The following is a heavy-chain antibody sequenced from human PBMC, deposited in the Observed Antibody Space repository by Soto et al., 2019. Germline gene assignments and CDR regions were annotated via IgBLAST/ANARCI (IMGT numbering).Heavy chain of an antibody. CDR1: GGTFSSYA. Sequence: ASVKVSCKASGGTFSSYAISWVRQAPGQGLEWMGWINPNSGGTNYAQKFQGWVTMTRDTSISTAYMELSRLRSDDTAVYYCAGAPMRYFDWRFDYWGQGTLVTVSS. J-gene: IGHJ4*02. CDR2: INPNSGGT. CDR3: AGAPMRYFDWRFDY. D-gene: IGHD3-9*01. V-gene: IGHV1-2*04.